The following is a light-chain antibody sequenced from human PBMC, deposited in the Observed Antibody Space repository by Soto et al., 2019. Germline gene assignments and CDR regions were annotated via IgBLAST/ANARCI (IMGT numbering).Light chain of an antibody. CDR3: QSYDSSLSGWVV. Sequence: QSVVTQPPSGSGAPGQRVTISCTGSSSNIGAGYDVHWYQQLPGTAPKLLIYGNSNRPSGVPDRFSGSKSGTSASLAITGLQAEDEADYYCQSYDSSLSGWVVFGGGTKPTVL. CDR1: SSNIGAGYD. V-gene: IGLV1-40*01. J-gene: IGLJ2*01. CDR2: GNS.